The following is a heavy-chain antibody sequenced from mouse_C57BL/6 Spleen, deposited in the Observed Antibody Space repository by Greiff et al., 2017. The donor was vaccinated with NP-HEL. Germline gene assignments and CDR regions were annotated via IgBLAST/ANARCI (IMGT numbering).Heavy chain of an antibody. Sequence: EVQLVESGGDLVKPGGSLKLSCAASGFTFSSYGMSWVRQTPDKRLEWVATISSGGSYTYYPDSVKGRFTISRDNAKNTLYLQMSSLKSEDTAMYYCARHGSSVYAMDYWGQGTSVTVSS. V-gene: IGHV5-6*01. CDR2: ISSGGSYT. D-gene: IGHD1-1*01. CDR1: GFTFSSYG. J-gene: IGHJ4*01. CDR3: ARHGSSVYAMDY.